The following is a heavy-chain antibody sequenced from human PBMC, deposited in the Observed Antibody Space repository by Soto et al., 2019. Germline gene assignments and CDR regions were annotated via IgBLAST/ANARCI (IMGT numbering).Heavy chain of an antibody. Sequence: GGSLRLSCAASGFSFSSYAMHWVRQAPGKGLEWVAIIWFDGSNEHYGDSVKGRFTISRDNSKNTLSLQMNSLRVEDTATYYCARDNWNDGYYFDYWGQGTLVTVSS. D-gene: IGHD1-20*01. J-gene: IGHJ4*02. CDR2: IWFDGSNE. V-gene: IGHV3-33*01. CDR3: ARDNWNDGYYFDY. CDR1: GFSFSSYA.